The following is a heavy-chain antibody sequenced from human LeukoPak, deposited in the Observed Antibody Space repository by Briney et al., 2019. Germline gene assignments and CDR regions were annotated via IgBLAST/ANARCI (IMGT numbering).Heavy chain of an antibody. D-gene: IGHD2-15*01. Sequence: GGSLRLSCAASGFTFDDYAMHWARQAPGKGLEWVSGISWNSGSIGYADSVKGRFTISRDNAKNSLYLQMNSLRAEDTALYYCATPRLPYYYYGMDVWGQGTTVTVSS. CDR3: ATPRLPYYYYGMDV. CDR2: ISWNSGSI. CDR1: GFTFDDYA. V-gene: IGHV3-9*01. J-gene: IGHJ6*02.